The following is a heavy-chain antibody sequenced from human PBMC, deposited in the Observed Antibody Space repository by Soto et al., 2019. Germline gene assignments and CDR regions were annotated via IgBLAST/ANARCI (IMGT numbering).Heavy chain of an antibody. V-gene: IGHV4-31*03. CDR2: IYYSGST. CDR1: GGSISSGGYY. Sequence: SETLSLTCTVSGGSISSGGYYWSWIRQHPGKGLEWIGYIYYSGSTYYNPSLKSRVTISVDTSKNQFSLKLSSVTAADTAVYYCARSSTGANYFDYWGQGTLVTVSS. D-gene: IGHD2-2*01. CDR3: ARSSTGANYFDY. J-gene: IGHJ4*02.